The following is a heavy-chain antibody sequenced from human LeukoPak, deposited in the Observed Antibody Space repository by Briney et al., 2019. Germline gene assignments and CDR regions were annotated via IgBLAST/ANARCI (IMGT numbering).Heavy chain of an antibody. J-gene: IGHJ6*03. D-gene: IGHD3-22*01. CDR2: IYYSGST. V-gene: IGHV4-59*01. CDR3: ARTADYYDSSGYYYYYMDV. Sequence: SETLSLTCTVSGGSISTYYWSWIRQPPGKGLEWIGYIYYSGSTNYNPSLKSRVTISVDTSKNQFSLKLSSVTAADTAVYYCARTADYYDSSGYYYYYMDVWGKGTTVTISS. CDR1: GGSISTYY.